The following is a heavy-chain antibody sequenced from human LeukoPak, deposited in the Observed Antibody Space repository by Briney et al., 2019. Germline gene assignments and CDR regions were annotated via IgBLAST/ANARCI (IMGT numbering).Heavy chain of an antibody. J-gene: IGHJ5*02. Sequence: GGSLRLSCAASGFTFSDYYMSWIRQAPGKGLEWVSYISRSGSTIYYADSVKGRFTISRDNAKNSLYLQMNSLRAEDTAVYYFGSPQRARNWFGPWGQGTLVTVSS. CDR3: GSPQRARNWFGP. V-gene: IGHV3-11*01. CDR1: GFTFSDYY. D-gene: IGHD6-25*01. CDR2: ISRSGSTI.